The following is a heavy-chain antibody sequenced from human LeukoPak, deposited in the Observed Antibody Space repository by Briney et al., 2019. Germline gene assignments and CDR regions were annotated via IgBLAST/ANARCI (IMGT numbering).Heavy chain of an antibody. CDR2: INPIFATA. CDR3: ARAMMRGIVVVPAAMDY. CDR1: GGTFSSYA. J-gene: IGHJ4*02. D-gene: IGHD2-2*01. Sequence: GSSVKVSCKASGGTFSSYAISWVRQAPGQGLEWMGGINPIFATANYAQKFQGRVTITTDESTSTAYMELSSLRSEDTAVYYCARAMMRGIVVVPAAMDYWGQGTLVTVSS. V-gene: IGHV1-69*05.